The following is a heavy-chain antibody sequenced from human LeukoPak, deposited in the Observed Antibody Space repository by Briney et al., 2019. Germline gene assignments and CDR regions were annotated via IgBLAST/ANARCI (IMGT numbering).Heavy chain of an antibody. V-gene: IGHV4-61*02. CDR1: GDSISSGDYY. CDR3: AREGYYGSGSNWFDP. Sequence: SQTLSLTCTVSGDSISSGDYYWSWIRQPAGKGLEWIGRISSSESTNYNPSLKSRVTISVDTSKNQFSLKLTSVNAADTAVYYCAREGYYGSGSNWFDPWGQGTLVTVSS. D-gene: IGHD3-10*01. CDR2: ISSSEST. J-gene: IGHJ5*02.